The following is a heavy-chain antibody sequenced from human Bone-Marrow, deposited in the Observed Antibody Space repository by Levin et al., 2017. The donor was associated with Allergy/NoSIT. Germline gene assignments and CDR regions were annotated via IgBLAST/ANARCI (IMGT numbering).Heavy chain of an antibody. J-gene: IGHJ5*02. Sequence: GGSLRLSCAASGFTFSSYAMHWVRQAPGKGLEWVAVISYDGSNKYYADSVKGRFTISRDNSKNTLYLQMNSLRAEDTAVYYCAREVGATTGDWFDPWGQGTLVTVSS. CDR3: AREVGATTGDWFDP. CDR1: GFTFSSYA. V-gene: IGHV3-30*04. CDR2: ISYDGSNK. D-gene: IGHD1-26*01.